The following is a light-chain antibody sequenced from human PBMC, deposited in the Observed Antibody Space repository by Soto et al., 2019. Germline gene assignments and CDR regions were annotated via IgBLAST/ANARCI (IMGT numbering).Light chain of an antibody. V-gene: IGKV1-9*01. J-gene: IGKJ1*01. CDR3: PQTLSFPPT. CDR1: QGIDSS. Sequence: ILLTQTPSSLSASVGDRVTITCRASQGIDSSFAWYQQKPGEAPKLLIFTGSLLHSGVPPRFSGSGSGTDFTLTISSLQPEDFATYYCPQTLSFPPTFAQGTKADI. CDR2: TGS.